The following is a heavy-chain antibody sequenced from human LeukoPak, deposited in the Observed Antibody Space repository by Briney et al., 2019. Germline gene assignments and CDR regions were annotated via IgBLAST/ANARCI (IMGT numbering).Heavy chain of an antibody. V-gene: IGHV3-30-3*01. Sequence: PGGSLRLSCAASGFTFSSYAMHWVRQAPGKGLEWVAVISYDGSNKYYADSVKGRFTISRDNSKNTLYLQMNSLRAEDTAVYYCARDAPGIAAAGRVGYFDYWGQGTLVTVSS. CDR1: GFTFSSYA. CDR2: ISYDGSNK. D-gene: IGHD6-13*01. J-gene: IGHJ4*02. CDR3: ARDAPGIAAAGRVGYFDY.